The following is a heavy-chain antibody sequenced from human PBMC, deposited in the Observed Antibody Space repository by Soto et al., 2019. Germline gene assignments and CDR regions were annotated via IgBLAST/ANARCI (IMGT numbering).Heavy chain of an antibody. J-gene: IGHJ4*02. D-gene: IGHD2-15*01. CDR2: VCGGTNST. CDR3: SKARTGSCYSAVDY. Sequence: GGSLRLSCAASGFTFSSYAMSWVRQAPGKGLEWVSSVCGGTNSTYYADSMKGRFTISRDNSKNTLYLQMNSLRADDTAVYYCSKARTGSCYSAVDYWGQGNLVTVSS. CDR1: GFTFSSYA. V-gene: IGHV3-23*01.